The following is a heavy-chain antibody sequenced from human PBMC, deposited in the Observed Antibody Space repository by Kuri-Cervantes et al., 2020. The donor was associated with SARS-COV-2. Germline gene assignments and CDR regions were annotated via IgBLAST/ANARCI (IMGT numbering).Heavy chain of an antibody. CDR2: TNPDGTWT. V-gene: IGHV3-74*01. CDR1: EFTFSTYW. CDR3: ARDLRLGNSLDY. Sequence: GGSLRLSCATSEFTFSTYWFHWVRQGPGKSLVWVARTNPDGTWTNYADSVKGRFTISRDNAKDTLYLQMNSLRAEDTAVYYCARDLRLGNSLDYWGQGTLVTVSS. J-gene: IGHJ4*02. D-gene: IGHD7-27*01.